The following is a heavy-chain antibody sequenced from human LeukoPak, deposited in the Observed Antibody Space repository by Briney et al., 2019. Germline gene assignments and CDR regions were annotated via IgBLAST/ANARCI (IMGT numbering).Heavy chain of an antibody. Sequence: GGSLRLSCAASGFTFSNAWMNWVREAPGKGLEWVGRIKSKTDGGTTDYAAPVKGRFTISRDDSKNTLYLQMNSLKTEDTAVYYCTTVPAATDYYYGMDVWGQGTTVTVSS. CDR3: TTVPAATDYYYGMDV. D-gene: IGHD2-15*01. CDR1: GFTFSNAW. V-gene: IGHV3-15*07. J-gene: IGHJ6*02. CDR2: IKSKTDGGTT.